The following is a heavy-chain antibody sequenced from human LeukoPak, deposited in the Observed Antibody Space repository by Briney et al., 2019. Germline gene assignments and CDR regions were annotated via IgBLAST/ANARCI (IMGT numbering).Heavy chain of an antibody. D-gene: IGHD2-21*01. CDR2: IHHSGST. CDR1: GVPISSGYW. V-gene: IGHV4-4*02. Sequence: SGTLSLTCAVSGVPISSGYWWSWVRQPPGKGLEWIGEIHHSGSTNYNPSLKSRVTISVDKSKNQFSLKLSSVTAVDTAVYYCGRNGDYSLDYWGQGTLVTVSS. J-gene: IGHJ4*02. CDR3: GRNGDYSLDY.